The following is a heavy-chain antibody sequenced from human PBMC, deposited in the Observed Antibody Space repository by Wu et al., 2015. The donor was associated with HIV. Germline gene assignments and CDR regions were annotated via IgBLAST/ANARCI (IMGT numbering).Heavy chain of an antibody. CDR1: GGTFSSYA. D-gene: IGHD6-19*01. CDR3: ASPRSPGFSSAWPTYFDY. Sequence: QVQLVQSGAEVKKPGSSVKISCKASGGTFSSYAFSWVRQAPGQGLEWMGRIIPISGTTDYAQIFQGRVTITTDESTSTAYMRLTSLRSEDTAVYYCASPRSPGFSSAWPTYFDYWGQGTLVTVSS. J-gene: IGHJ4*02. V-gene: IGHV1-69*05. CDR2: IIPISGTT.